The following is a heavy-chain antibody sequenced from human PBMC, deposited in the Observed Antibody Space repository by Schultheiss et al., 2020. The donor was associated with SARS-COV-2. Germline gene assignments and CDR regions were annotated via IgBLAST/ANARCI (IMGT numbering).Heavy chain of an antibody. CDR3: ASLYYYDSSGYRDWFDP. V-gene: IGHV3-73*01. CDR1: GFIFSGSA. Sequence: GGSLRLSCAASGFIFSGSAMHWVRQASGKGLEWVGRIRSKARNYATTYAASVKGRFTISRDDSKNTAYLQMNSLRAEDTAVYYCASLYYYDSSGYRDWFDPWGQGTLVTVSS. D-gene: IGHD3-22*01. J-gene: IGHJ5*02. CDR2: IRSKARNYAT.